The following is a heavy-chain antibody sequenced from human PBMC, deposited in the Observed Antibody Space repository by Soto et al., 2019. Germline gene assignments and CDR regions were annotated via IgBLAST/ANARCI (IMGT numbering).Heavy chain of an antibody. D-gene: IGHD4-17*01. CDR1: GFSFSTYG. CDR3: AREGYGVIRGYYGMDV. V-gene: IGHV3-33*01. CDR2: IWYDGSNK. Sequence: QVQLVESGGGVVQPGRSLRLSCAASGFSFSTYGMHWVRQAPGKGLEWVTVIWYDGSNKYYADSVKGRFTISRDNSKNTLYLQMNSLRAEDTAVYYCAREGYGVIRGYYGMDVWGQGTTVTVSS. J-gene: IGHJ6*02.